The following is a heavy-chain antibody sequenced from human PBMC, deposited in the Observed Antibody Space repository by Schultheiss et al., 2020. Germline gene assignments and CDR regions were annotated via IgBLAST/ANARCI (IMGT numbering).Heavy chain of an antibody. Sequence: GGSLRLSCAASGFTFSDYYMSWIRQAPGKGLEWVSAISGSGGSTYYADSVKGRFTISRDNSKNTLYLQMNSLRAEDTALYYCAKDGYCSSASCYWSYWGQGTLVTVSS. CDR2: ISGSGGST. J-gene: IGHJ4*02. CDR1: GFTFSDYY. CDR3: AKDGYCSSASCYWSY. D-gene: IGHD2-2*03. V-gene: IGHV3-23*01.